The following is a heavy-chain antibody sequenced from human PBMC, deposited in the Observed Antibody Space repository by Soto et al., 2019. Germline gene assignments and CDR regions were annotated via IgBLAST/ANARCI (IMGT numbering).Heavy chain of an antibody. Sequence: QVQLVQSGAEVKKPGASVKVSCKASGYTFTSYYMHWVRQAPGQGLEWMGIINPSGGSTNYPKKFQGRVPMPGDTSTNTCYMALSSLGSEDTGVYYCGGSNSLGWGVYPRWSAPGAEGTLVIVPS. CDR2: INPSGGST. CDR1: GYTFTSYY. D-gene: IGHD3-16*01. J-gene: IGHJ5*02. V-gene: IGHV1-46*01. CDR3: GGSNSLGWGVYPRWSAP.